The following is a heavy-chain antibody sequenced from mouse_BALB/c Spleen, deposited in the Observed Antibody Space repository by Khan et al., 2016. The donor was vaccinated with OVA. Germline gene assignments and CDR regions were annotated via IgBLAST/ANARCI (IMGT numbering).Heavy chain of an antibody. J-gene: IGHJ4*01. V-gene: IGHV2-3*01. CDR2: IWGDGST. CDR1: GFSLTIYG. CDR3: AKWGDGSTYAMDY. Sequence: QVRLQQSGPGLVAPSQSLAITCTVSGFSLTIYGVNWIRQPPGKGLEWLGVIWGDGSTNYHSALISRLSISKDNSKSQVFLKLNSLQTDDTATYYCAKWGDGSTYAMDYWGQGTSVTVSS. D-gene: IGHD2-3*01.